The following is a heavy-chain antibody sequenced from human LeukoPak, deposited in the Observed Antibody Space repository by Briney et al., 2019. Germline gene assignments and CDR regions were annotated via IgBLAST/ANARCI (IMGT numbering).Heavy chain of an antibody. D-gene: IGHD3-9*01. V-gene: IGHV4-59*06. Sequence: SETLSLTCTVSGGSISSYYWSWIRQHPGKGLEWIGYIYYSGSTYYNPSLKSRVTISVDTSKNQFSLKLSSVTAADTAVYYCARDFGYYDILTGYRDAFDIWGQGTMVTVSS. J-gene: IGHJ3*02. CDR3: ARDFGYYDILTGYRDAFDI. CDR1: GGSISSYY. CDR2: IYYSGST.